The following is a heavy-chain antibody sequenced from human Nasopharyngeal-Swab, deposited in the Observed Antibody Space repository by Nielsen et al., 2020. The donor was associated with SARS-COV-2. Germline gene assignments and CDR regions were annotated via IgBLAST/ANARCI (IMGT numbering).Heavy chain of an antibody. CDR1: GYTFTSYG. CDR2: ISAYNGKT. CDR3: ARFRELSGSYGY. V-gene: IGHV1-18*01. J-gene: IGHJ4*02. D-gene: IGHD1-26*01. Sequence: ASVKVSCKASGYTFTSYGITWVRQAPGQGLEWMAWISAYNGKTNYAQNLQGRVTMTTDTSTSTAYMELRSLRSEDTAVYYCARFRELSGSYGYWGQGTLVTVSS.